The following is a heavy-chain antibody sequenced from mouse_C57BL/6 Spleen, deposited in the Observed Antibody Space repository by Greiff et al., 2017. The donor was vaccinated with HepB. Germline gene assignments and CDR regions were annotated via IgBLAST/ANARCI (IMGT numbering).Heavy chain of an antibody. CDR3: ARSSEYDGYPLDY. CDR1: GFTFTSYW. CDR2: IHPNSGST. J-gene: IGHJ4*01. V-gene: IGHV1-64*01. Sequence: QVQLKQPGAELVKPGASVKLSCKASGFTFTSYWMHWVKQRPGQGLEWIGMIHPNSGSTNYNEKFKSKATLTVDKSSSTAYMQLSSLTSEDSAVYYCARSSEYDGYPLDYWGQGTSVTVSS. D-gene: IGHD2-3*01.